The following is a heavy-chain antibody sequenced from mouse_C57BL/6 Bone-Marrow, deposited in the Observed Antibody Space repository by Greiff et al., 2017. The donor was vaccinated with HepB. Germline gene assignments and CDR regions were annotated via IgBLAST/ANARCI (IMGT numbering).Heavy chain of an antibody. CDR3: ARGEGSGYYFDY. CDR1: GYTFTNHT. Sequence: VQLQQSDAELVRPGASVKISCKASGYTFTNHTIHWVKQRPEQGLEWIGYIYPGDGSTKYNEKFKGKATLTADKSSSTAYMQLSSLTSEDSAVYFCARGEGSGYYFDYWGQGTTLTVSS. D-gene: IGHD1-1*01. CDR2: IYPGDGST. V-gene: IGHV1-78*01. J-gene: IGHJ2*01.